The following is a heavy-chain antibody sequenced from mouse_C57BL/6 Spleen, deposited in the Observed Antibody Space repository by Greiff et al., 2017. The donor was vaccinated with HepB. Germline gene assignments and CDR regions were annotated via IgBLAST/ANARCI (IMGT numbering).Heavy chain of an antibody. J-gene: IGHJ2*01. D-gene: IGHD2-4*01. Sequence: QVQLQQPGAELVRPGTSVKLSCKASGYTFTSYWMHWVKQRPGQGLEWIGVIDPSDSYTNYNQKFKGKATLTVDTSSSTAYMQLSSLTSEDSAVYYCARSPYDYDERWSYWGQGTTLTVSS. CDR3: ARSPYDYDERWSY. CDR1: GYTFTSYW. V-gene: IGHV1-59*01. CDR2: IDPSDSYT.